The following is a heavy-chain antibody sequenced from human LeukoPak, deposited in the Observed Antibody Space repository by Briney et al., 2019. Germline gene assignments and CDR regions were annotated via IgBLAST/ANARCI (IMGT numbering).Heavy chain of an antibody. CDR3: ARAVFGYGDL. V-gene: IGHV3-23*01. CDR2: ISGSGGST. CDR1: GFTFSSYA. Sequence: GGSLRLSCAASGFTFSSYAMNWVRQAPGKGLEWVSCISGSGGSTYYADSVKGRFTISRDNSKNTLYLQMNSLRAEDTAVYYCARAVFGYGDLWGQGTLVTVSS. J-gene: IGHJ4*02. D-gene: IGHD4-17*01.